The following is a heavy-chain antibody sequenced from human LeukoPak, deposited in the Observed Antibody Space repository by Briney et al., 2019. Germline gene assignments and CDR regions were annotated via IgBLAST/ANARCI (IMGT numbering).Heavy chain of an antibody. Sequence: GGSLRLSCAASGFTFSSYSMNWIRQAPGKGLEWVSAISGSGGSTYYADSVKGRFTISRDNSKNTLYLQMNSLRAEDTAVYYCAKGLAIVVVIIPFDYWGQGTLVTVSS. J-gene: IGHJ4*02. CDR1: GFTFSSYS. CDR2: ISGSGGST. D-gene: IGHD3-22*01. CDR3: AKGLAIVVVIIPFDY. V-gene: IGHV3-23*01.